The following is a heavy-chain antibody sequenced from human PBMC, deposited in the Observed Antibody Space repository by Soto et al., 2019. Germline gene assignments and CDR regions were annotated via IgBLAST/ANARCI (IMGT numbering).Heavy chain of an antibody. CDR2: IIPIFGTA. Sequence: GASVKVSCKASGGTFSSYAISWVRQAPGQGLEWMGGIIPIFGTANYAQKFQGRVTVTADESTSTAYMELSSLRSEDTAVYYCARDIGSYYDSSGSLDYWGQGTLVTVSS. J-gene: IGHJ4*02. CDR3: ARDIGSYYDSSGSLDY. V-gene: IGHV1-69*13. D-gene: IGHD3-22*01. CDR1: GGTFSSYA.